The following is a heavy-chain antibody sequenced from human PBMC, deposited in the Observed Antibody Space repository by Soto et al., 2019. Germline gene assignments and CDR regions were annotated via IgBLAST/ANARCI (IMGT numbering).Heavy chain of an antibody. CDR3: ARTSSGWYYDY. CDR2: ISYDGSNK. CDR1: GFTFSSYA. Sequence: GGSLRLSCAASGFTFSSYAMHWVRQAPGKGLEWVAVISYDGSNKYYADSVKGRFTISRDNSKNTLYLQMNSLRAEDTAVYYCARTSSGWYYDYWGQGTLVTVSS. D-gene: IGHD6-19*01. J-gene: IGHJ4*02. V-gene: IGHV3-30-3*01.